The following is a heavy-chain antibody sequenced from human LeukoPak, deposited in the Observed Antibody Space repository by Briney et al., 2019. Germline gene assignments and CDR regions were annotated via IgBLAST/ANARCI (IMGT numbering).Heavy chain of an antibody. D-gene: IGHD3-9*01. CDR1: GYSFTSYW. V-gene: IGHV5-51*01. CDR2: IYPGDSDT. J-gene: IGHJ4*02. CDR3: SRGRRHTRLTFDY. Sequence: GESLKNSCKGSGYSFTSYWISWVRQMPGKGLEWMGIIYPGDSDTRYSQSLQGQITISADKSISTAYLQWSSLKASDTAMYFFSRGRRHTRLTFDYWGQGTLVTVSS.